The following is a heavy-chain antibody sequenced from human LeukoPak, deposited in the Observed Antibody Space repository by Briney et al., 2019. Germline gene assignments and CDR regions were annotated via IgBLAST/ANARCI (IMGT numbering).Heavy chain of an antibody. CDR3: ASVIAASGTRNWYFDL. Sequence: ASVKVSCKASGYTFTEYYMHWVGQAPGQGLEGMGWINPNSGDTNYAQKFQGWGTMTRDTSISTAYMELSRLRSDDTAVYFCASVIAASGTRNWYFDLWGRGTLVTVSS. V-gene: IGHV1-2*04. CDR1: GYTFTEYY. CDR2: INPNSGDT. J-gene: IGHJ2*01. D-gene: IGHD6-13*01.